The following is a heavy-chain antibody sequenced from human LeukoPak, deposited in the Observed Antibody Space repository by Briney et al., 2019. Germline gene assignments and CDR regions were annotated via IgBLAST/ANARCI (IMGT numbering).Heavy chain of an antibody. Sequence: GGSLRLSCAASGXTFSTYWMHWVRQAPGKGPVWVSRINSDGSSITYADSVKGRFTISRDNAKNTLFLQMNSLRAEDTAVYYCARRSLIGDLSWFDPWGQGTLVIVSS. CDR1: GXTFSTYW. J-gene: IGHJ5*02. CDR2: INSDGSSI. CDR3: ARRSLIGDLSWFDP. D-gene: IGHD7-27*01. V-gene: IGHV3-74*01.